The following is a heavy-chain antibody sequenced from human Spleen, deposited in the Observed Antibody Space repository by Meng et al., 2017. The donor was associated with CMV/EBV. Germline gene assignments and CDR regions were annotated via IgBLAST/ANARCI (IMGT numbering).Heavy chain of an antibody. CDR2: INPSGGST. CDR3: AREEKTSDLDRNYYYGMDV. Sequence: ASVKVSCKASGYTFTSYYMHWVRQAPGQGLEWMGIINPSGGSTSYAQKFQGRVTMTRDTSTSTVYMELSSLRSEDTAVYYCAREEKTSDLDRNYYYGMDVWGQGTTVTVSS. D-gene: IGHD1-14*01. CDR1: GYTFTSYY. V-gene: IGHV1-46*01. J-gene: IGHJ6*02.